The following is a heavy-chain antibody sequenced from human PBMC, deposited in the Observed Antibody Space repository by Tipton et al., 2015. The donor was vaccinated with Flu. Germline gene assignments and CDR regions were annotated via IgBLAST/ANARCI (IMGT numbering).Heavy chain of an antibody. J-gene: IGHJ3*02. V-gene: IGHV4-59*01. CDR3: ARESPELELGGLDI. CDR1: GGSISSYY. Sequence: TLSLTCTVSGGSISSYYWSWIRQPPGKGLEWIGYIYYSGSTNYNPPLKSRVTISVDTSKNQFSLKLSSVTAADTAVYYCARESPELELGGLDIWGQGTMVTVSS. D-gene: IGHD1-7*01. CDR2: IYYSGST.